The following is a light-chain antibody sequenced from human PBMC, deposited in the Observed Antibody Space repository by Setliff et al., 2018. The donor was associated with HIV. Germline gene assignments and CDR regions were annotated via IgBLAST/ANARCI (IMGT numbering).Light chain of an antibody. Sequence: QSALTQPASVSGSPGRSITISCTGTSSDVGTYNAVYWYQQHPGKAPKLMIYDVSTRPSGVSNRFSGSKSGNTASLTISGLQTEDEADYYCSSYTSSSTDGFGTGTKVTVL. CDR3: SSYTSSSTDG. CDR1: SSDVGTYNA. CDR2: DVS. J-gene: IGLJ1*01. V-gene: IGLV2-14*01.